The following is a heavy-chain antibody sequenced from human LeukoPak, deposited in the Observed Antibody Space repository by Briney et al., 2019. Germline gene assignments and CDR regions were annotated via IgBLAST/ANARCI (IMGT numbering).Heavy chain of an antibody. D-gene: IGHD2-2*02. Sequence: GRSLRLSCAASGFTFSSYAMHWVRQAPGKGLEWVAVISYDGSNKYYADSVKGRFTISRDNSKNTLYLQMNSLRAGDTAVYYCARGGVAAAIQRGEGNFDYWGQGTLVTVSS. CDR2: ISYDGSNK. CDR3: ARGGVAAAIQRGEGNFDY. V-gene: IGHV3-30-3*01. J-gene: IGHJ4*02. CDR1: GFTFSSYA.